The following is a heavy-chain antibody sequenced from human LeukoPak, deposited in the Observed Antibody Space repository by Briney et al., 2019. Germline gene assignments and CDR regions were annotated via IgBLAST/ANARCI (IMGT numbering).Heavy chain of an antibody. V-gene: IGHV3-66*02. CDR1: GFTVSSNY. CDR2: IYSGGST. Sequence: PGGSLRLSCASSGFTVSSNYMSWVRQAPGKGLEWGSIIYSGGSTSYADSVKGRFTISRDNSKNTLYPQMNSLRAEDTAVYFCVRVGYSYGYGDWNHFDYWGQGTLVTVSS. J-gene: IGHJ4*02. D-gene: IGHD5-18*01. CDR3: VRVGYSYGYGDWNHFDY.